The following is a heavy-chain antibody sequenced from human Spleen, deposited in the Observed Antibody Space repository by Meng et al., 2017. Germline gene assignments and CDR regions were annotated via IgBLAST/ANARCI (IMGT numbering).Heavy chain of an antibody. V-gene: IGHV3-74*01. J-gene: IGHJ5*02. Sequence: EVELVESGGGLAQPGGSLRLSCAASGFAFSAYRMHWVRQGPAKGLEWVSRINSDGSETIYADSVKGRFTISRDNAKNTLYLQLSSLRVEDTAIYSCARDEGFDPWGQGTLVTVSS. CDR2: INSDGSET. CDR1: GFAFSAYR. CDR3: ARDEGFDP.